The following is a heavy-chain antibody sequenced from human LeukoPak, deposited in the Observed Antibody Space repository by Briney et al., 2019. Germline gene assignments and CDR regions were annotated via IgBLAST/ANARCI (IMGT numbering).Heavy chain of an antibody. V-gene: IGHV3-23*01. CDR2: ISGSGGST. CDR3: AKDRDHYYDSSGYYSFDY. CDR1: GFTFSSYA. D-gene: IGHD3-22*01. Sequence: PGGSLRLSCAASGFTFSSYAMSWVRQAPGKGLGWVSAISGSGGSTYYADSVKGRFTISRDNSKNTLYLQMNSLRAEDTAVYYCAKDRDHYYDSSGYYSFDYWGQGTLVTVSS. J-gene: IGHJ4*02.